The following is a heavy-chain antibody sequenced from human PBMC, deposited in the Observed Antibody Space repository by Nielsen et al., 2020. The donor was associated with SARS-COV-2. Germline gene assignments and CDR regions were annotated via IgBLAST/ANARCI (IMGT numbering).Heavy chain of an antibody. Sequence: GGSLRLSCAASGFTFSSYWMHWVRQAPGKGLVWVSRINSDGSSTSYADSVKGRFTISRDNAKNTLYLQMNSLRAEDTAVYYCARGGEYSSGWFTSYYGMDVWGQGTTVTVSS. D-gene: IGHD6-19*01. CDR3: ARGGEYSSGWFTSYYGMDV. CDR2: INSDGSST. CDR1: GFTFSSYW. V-gene: IGHV3-74*01. J-gene: IGHJ6*02.